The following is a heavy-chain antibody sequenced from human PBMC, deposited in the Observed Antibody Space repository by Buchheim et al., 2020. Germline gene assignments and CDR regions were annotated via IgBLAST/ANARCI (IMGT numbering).Heavy chain of an antibody. D-gene: IGHD3-16*01. CDR3: ARVRRSTFGGEEDF. Sequence: QVQLVESGGGLVKPGGSLRLSCASSGFTFTEHFMSWLRQAPGGGLEWLSHISRSGTDTDYADSVKGRFTISRDNAKSSLYLQMNSLRAEDTAVYYCARVRRSTFGGEEDFWGQGTL. CDR2: ISRSGTDT. CDR1: GFTFTEHF. J-gene: IGHJ4*02. V-gene: IGHV3-11*06.